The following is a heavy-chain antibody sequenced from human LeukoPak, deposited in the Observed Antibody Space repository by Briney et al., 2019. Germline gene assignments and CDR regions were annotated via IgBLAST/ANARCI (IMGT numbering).Heavy chain of an antibody. CDR3: ARVFSGYSYGYYFDC. CDR1: GFTFSSYE. Sequence: GGSLRLSCAASGFTFSSYEMNWVRQAPGKGLEWVSYISSSGSTIYYADSVRGRFTISRDNAKNSLYLQMNSLRAEDTAVYYCARVFSGYSYGYYFDCWGQGTLVTVSS. D-gene: IGHD5-18*01. CDR2: ISSSGSTI. V-gene: IGHV3-48*03. J-gene: IGHJ4*02.